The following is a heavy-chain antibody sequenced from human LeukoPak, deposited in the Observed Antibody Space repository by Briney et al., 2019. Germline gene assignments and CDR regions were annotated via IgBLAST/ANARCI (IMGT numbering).Heavy chain of an antibody. D-gene: IGHD6-19*01. V-gene: IGHV4-59*01. Sequence: PSETLSLTCTVSGGSISSYYWSWIRQPPGKGQEWNGFIYFSGSTNYNPSLKSRVTISVDTSKNQFSLKLSSVTAADTAVYYCASNGRYSSGWYGFDYWGQGTLVTVSS. CDR3: ASNGRYSSGWYGFDY. CDR1: GGSISSYY. CDR2: IYFSGST. J-gene: IGHJ4*02.